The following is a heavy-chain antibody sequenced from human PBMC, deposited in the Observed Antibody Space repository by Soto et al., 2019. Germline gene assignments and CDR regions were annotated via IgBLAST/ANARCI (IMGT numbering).Heavy chain of an antibody. CDR3: ARDWSSSWPYNWFDP. V-gene: IGHV1-2*02. Sequence: GASVKVSCKASGYTFTGYYMHWVRQAPGQGLEWMGWINPNSGGTNYAQKFQGRVTMTRDTSISTAYMELSRLRSDDTAVYYCARDWSSSWPYNWFDPWGQGTLVTVSS. CDR2: INPNSGGT. D-gene: IGHD6-13*01. J-gene: IGHJ5*02. CDR1: GYTFTGYY.